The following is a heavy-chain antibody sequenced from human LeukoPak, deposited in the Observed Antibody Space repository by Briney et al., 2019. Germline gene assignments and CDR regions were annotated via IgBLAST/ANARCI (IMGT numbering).Heavy chain of an antibody. CDR1: GFTFSSYA. CDR3: LKDSKRELLQYYFDY. CDR2: ISGNGGIT. D-gene: IGHD1-26*01. V-gene: IGHV3-64D*06. Sequence: GGSLRLSCSASGFTFSSYAMHWVRQAPGKGLEYVSAISGNGGITYYADSVKGRFTISRDNSKNTLYLQMSSLRPEDTAVYYCLKDSKRELLQYYFDYWGQGTLVTVSS. J-gene: IGHJ4*02.